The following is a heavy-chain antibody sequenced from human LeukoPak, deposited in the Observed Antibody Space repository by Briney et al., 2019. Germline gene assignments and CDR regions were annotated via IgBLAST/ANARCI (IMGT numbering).Heavy chain of an antibody. D-gene: IGHD5-24*01. Sequence: HAGRSLRLSCTASGFAFHKYAMSWVRQAAGEGLEWITSISGSGSETFYADSVKGRFTISRDNSRNTLYLQMNTLRIEDTALYYCATDIDDYKEFAPLFQYWSPGALVTVSS. CDR3: ATDIDDYKEFAPLFQY. V-gene: IGHV3-23*01. CDR1: GFAFHKYA. J-gene: IGHJ1*01. CDR2: ISGSGSET.